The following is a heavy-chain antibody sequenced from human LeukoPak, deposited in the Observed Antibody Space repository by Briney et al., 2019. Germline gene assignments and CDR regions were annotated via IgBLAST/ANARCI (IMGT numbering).Heavy chain of an antibody. V-gene: IGHV1-8*02. Sequence: ASVKVSCKASGYTFTSYGISWVRQATGQGLEWMGWMNPNSGNTGYAQKFQGRVTMTRNTSISTAYMELSSLRSEDTAVYYCARGYGSGSYSRGYYYGMDVWGQGTTVTVSS. CDR1: GYTFTSYG. CDR3: ARGYGSGSYSRGYYYGMDV. J-gene: IGHJ6*02. D-gene: IGHD3-10*01. CDR2: MNPNSGNT.